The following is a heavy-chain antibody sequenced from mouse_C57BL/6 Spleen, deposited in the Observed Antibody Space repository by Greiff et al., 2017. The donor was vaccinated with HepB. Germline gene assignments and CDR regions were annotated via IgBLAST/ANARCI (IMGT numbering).Heavy chain of an antibody. Sequence: QVQLQQPGAELVKPGASVKMSCKASGYTFTSYWITWVKQRPGQGLEWIGDIYPGSGSTNYNEKFKSKATLTVDTSSSTAYMQLSSLTSEDSAVYYCARPYSNYVTFDYWGQGTTLTVSS. CDR1: GYTFTSYW. CDR2: IYPGSGST. CDR3: ARPYSNYVTFDY. D-gene: IGHD2-5*01. J-gene: IGHJ2*01. V-gene: IGHV1-55*01.